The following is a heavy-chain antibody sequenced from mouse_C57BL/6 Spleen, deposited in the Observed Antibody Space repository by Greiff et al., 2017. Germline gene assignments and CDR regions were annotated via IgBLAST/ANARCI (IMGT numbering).Heavy chain of an antibody. CDR3: ARWGQLRLLDY. CDR2: IDPSDSYT. V-gene: IGHV1-69*01. CDR1: GYTFTSYW. D-gene: IGHD3-2*02. Sequence: VQLQQPGAELVMPGASVKLSCKASGYTFTSYWMHWVKQRPGQGLEWIGEIDPSDSYTNYNQKFKGKSTLTVDKSSSTAYMQLSSLTSEDSAVXYCARWGQLRLLDYWGQGTTLTVSS. J-gene: IGHJ2*01.